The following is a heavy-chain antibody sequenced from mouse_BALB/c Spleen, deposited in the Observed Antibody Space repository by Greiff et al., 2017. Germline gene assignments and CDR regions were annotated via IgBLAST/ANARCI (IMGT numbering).Heavy chain of an antibody. Sequence: EVKLVESGGGLVKPGGSLKLSCAASGFTFSDYYMYWVRQTPEKRLEWVATISDGGSYTYYPDSVKGRFTISRDNAKNNLYLQMSSLKSEDTVMYYCARGNSYYGYVYWYFDVWGAGTTVTVSS. CDR1: GFTFSDYY. CDR3: ARGNSYYGYVYWYFDV. V-gene: IGHV5-4*02. CDR2: ISDGGSYT. J-gene: IGHJ1*01. D-gene: IGHD2-9*01.